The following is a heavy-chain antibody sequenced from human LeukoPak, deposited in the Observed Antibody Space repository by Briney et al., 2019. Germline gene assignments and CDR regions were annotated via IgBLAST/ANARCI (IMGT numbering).Heavy chain of an antibody. CDR3: ARDFEYYDILTGYYSYYFDY. Sequence: PSETLSLTCTVSGGSISSYYWSWIRQPPGKGLEWIGYIYYSGSTNYNPSLKSRVTISVDTSKNQFSLKLSSVTAADTAVYYCARDFEYYDILTGYYSYYFDYWGKGTLVTVSS. D-gene: IGHD3-9*01. CDR1: GGSISSYY. V-gene: IGHV4-59*01. J-gene: IGHJ4*02. CDR2: IYYSGST.